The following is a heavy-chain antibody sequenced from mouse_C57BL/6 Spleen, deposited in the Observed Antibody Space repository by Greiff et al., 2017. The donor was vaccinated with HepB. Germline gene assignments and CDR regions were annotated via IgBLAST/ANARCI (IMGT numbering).Heavy chain of an antibody. D-gene: IGHD4-1*01. CDR3: ARTANWDENWFAY. Sequence: VQLQQSGAELVKPGASVKLSCKASGYTFTSYWMHWVKQRPGQGLEWIGMIHPNSGSTNYNEKFKSKATLTVDKCSSTAYMQLSSLTSEDSAVYYCARTANWDENWFAYWGQGTLVTVSA. J-gene: IGHJ3*01. CDR1: GYTFTSYW. CDR2: IHPNSGST. V-gene: IGHV1-64*01.